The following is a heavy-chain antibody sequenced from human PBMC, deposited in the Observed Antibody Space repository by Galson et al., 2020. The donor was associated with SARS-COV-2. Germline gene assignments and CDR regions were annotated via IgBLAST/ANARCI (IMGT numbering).Heavy chain of an antibody. D-gene: IGHD6-19*01. CDR2: IKSDGGNT. CDR1: TLSLTPYW. J-gene: IGHJ4*02. CDR3: VRSSLRSDGWYRDFDS. V-gene: IGHV3-74*03. Sequence: GKSLKLSCAASTLSLTPYWMHWVRQVPGKGPVWISRIKSDGGNTAYADCVRGRTTISRDNTKNTIYLQMNNLRAEDTAVYYCVRSSLRSDGWYRDFDSWGQGTLVTVSS.